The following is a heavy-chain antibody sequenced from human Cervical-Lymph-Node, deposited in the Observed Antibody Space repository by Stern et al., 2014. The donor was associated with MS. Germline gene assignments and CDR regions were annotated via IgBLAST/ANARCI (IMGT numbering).Heavy chain of an antibody. Sequence: VQLVESGPGLVKPSETLSLTCTVSDGSISSYYWSWIRQSPGKGLEWIGYISYTGSTNYNPSLRSRVSISIDTSKNQFSLKLISVTAADTAMYYCTRRSEYFQHWAQGTLVTVSS. J-gene: IGHJ1*01. CDR1: DGSISSYY. CDR3: TRRSEYFQH. V-gene: IGHV4-59*08. CDR2: ISYTGST.